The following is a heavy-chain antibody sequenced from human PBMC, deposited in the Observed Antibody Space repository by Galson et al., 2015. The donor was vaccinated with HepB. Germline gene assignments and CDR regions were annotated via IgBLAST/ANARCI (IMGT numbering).Heavy chain of an antibody. V-gene: IGHV3-30*18. CDR1: GFTFSSYG. CDR3: VKDHSDYDFWSGYYYFDY. D-gene: IGHD3-3*01. J-gene: IGHJ4*02. CDR2: ISYDGSNK. Sequence: SLRLSCAASGFTFSSYGMHWVRQAPGKGLEWVAVISYDGSNKYYADSVKGRFTISRDNSKNTLYLQMNSLRAEDTAVYYCVKDHSDYDFWSGYYYFDYWGQGTLVTVSS.